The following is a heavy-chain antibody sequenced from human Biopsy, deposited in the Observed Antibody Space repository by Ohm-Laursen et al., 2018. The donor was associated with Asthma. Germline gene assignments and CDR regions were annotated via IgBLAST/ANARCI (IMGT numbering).Heavy chain of an antibody. D-gene: IGHD3-22*01. CDR1: GDIFSSFG. Sequence: SVKVSCKASGDIFSSFGIKWVRLAPGQGLEWMGGIIPIYGTTHTAQKFQGRVTITADESTSTAYMELTSLRTEDTAVYYCARGDSSNWSHYYFDYWGQGTLVTVSS. CDR3: ARGDSSNWSHYYFDY. CDR2: IIPIYGTT. V-gene: IGHV1-69*13. J-gene: IGHJ4*02.